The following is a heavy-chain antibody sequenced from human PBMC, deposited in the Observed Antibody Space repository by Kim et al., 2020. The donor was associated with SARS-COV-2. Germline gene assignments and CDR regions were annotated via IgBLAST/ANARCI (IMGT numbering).Heavy chain of an antibody. D-gene: IGHD3-9*01. CDR3: ARDPLLTGYHPQFD. CDR2: IYYSGST. Sequence: SETLSLTCTVSGGSISSGDYYWSWIRQPPGKGLEWIGYIYYSGSTYYNPSLKSRVTISVDTSKNQFSLKLSSVTAADTAVYYCARDPLLTGYHPQFDWGQGTLVTVSS. J-gene: IGHJ4*02. CDR1: GGSISSGDYY. V-gene: IGHV4-30-4*01.